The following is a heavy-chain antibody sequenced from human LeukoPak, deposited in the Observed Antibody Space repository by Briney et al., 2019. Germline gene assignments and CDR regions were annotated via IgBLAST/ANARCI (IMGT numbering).Heavy chain of an antibody. J-gene: IGHJ4*02. V-gene: IGHV3-23*01. CDR3: AAMTTAAANAFFY. D-gene: IGHD2-2*01. CDR1: GLTLRSFA. CDR2: ISGDRGST. Sequence: GGSLRLSCEVSGLTLRSFAMSWVRQPAGKGLEWVSAISGDRGSTEYADSMKGRFTISRDNSKNTVYLQMNSLRAGDTALYYCAAMTTAAANAFFYWGRGTVATVSA.